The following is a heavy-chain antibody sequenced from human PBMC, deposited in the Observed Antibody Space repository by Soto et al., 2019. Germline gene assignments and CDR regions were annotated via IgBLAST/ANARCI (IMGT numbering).Heavy chain of an antibody. Sequence: PSETLSLTCTVSGGSISSYYWSWIRQPPGKGLEWIGYIYYSGSTNYNPSLKSRVTISVDTSKNQFSLKLSSVTAADTAVYYCARGRASMVTKTNYYYMDVWGKGTTVTVSS. J-gene: IGHJ6*03. CDR2: IYYSGST. V-gene: IGHV4-59*08. CDR3: ARGRASMVTKTNYYYMDV. D-gene: IGHD2-21*02. CDR1: GGSISSYY.